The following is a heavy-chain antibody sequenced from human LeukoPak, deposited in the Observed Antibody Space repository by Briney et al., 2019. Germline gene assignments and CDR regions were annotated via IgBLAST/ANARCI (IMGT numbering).Heavy chain of an antibody. CDR1: GYTFSDYY. J-gene: IGHJ4*02. CDR3: ARDFTGGYFDY. D-gene: IGHD2-8*02. CDR2: INPDSGAT. Sequence: ASVKVSCKTSGYTFSDYYVHWVRQAPGQGFERMGWINPDSGATNYAQKFQGRVTMTRDTSISAAYMELNRLRSDDTAVYYCARDFTGGYFDYWGQGTLVTVSS. V-gene: IGHV1-2*02.